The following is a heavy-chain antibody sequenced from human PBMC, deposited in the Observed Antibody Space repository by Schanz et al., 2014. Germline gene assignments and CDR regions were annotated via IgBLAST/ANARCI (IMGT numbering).Heavy chain of an antibody. Sequence: EVQLLESGGGLVQPGGSLRLSCAVSGFTFSSYAMSWVRQAPGKGLEWVSGIGGSGGSTDYADSVKGRFTISRDNSKNTVHLQMNSLRAEDTAVYFCAKDRWRATVMVDAFDIWGQGTKVTVSS. D-gene: IGHD4-4*01. CDR3: AKDRWRATVMVDAFDI. V-gene: IGHV3-23*01. CDR1: GFTFSSYA. CDR2: IGGSGGST. J-gene: IGHJ3*02.